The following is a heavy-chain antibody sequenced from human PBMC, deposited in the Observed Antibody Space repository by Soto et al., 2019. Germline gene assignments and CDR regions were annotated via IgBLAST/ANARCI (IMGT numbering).Heavy chain of an antibody. V-gene: IGHV3-64*04. CDR1: GVTFSNYA. J-gene: IGHJ6*02. CDR3: AGIDYSTSAGV. Sequence: GGSLRLSCSVSGVTFSNYAMHWVRQAPGKGLEYVSAIRSEGGGTYYADSVKGRFTISRDNSKNTLYLQMSSLRAEDTAVYFCAGIDYSTSAGVWGQGTTVTVSS. CDR2: IRSEGGGT. D-gene: IGHD6-13*01.